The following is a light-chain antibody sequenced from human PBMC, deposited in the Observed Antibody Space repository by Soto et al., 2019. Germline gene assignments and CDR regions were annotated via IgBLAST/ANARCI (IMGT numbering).Light chain of an antibody. CDR2: AAS. Sequence: DIQMTQSPSSLSASVGDRVTITCRASQSISIYLHWYQQKPGQAPTLLIYAASSLPSGVPSRFSGSGSGTDFTLTISSLQPDDFATYYCQQTSSTPQTFGGGTKVDIK. CDR3: QQTSSTPQT. V-gene: IGKV1-39*01. J-gene: IGKJ4*01. CDR1: QSISIY.